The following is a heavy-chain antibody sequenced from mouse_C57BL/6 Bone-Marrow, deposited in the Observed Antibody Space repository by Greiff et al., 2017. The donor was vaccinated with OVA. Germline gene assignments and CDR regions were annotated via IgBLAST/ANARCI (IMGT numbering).Heavy chain of an antibody. Sequence: VQLKQSGAELVRPGASVKLSCTASGFNIKDDYMHWVKQRPEQCLEWIGWIDPENGDTEYASKCHGKATLIAYTFSNTAYLQLSSLISEDSSVYYCTTGAYWGKGTLVTVSA. CDR3: TTGAY. CDR1: GFNIKDDY. J-gene: IGHJ3*01. V-gene: IGHV14-4*01. CDR2: IDPENGDT.